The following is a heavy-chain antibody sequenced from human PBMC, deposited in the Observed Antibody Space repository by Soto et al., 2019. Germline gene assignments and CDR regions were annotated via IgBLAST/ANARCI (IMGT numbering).Heavy chain of an antibody. D-gene: IGHD5-12*01. J-gene: IGHJ4*02. CDR1: GFTFSSYA. CDR2: ISYDGSNK. V-gene: IGHV3-30-3*01. CDR3: ARDVSGCPVY. Sequence: QVQLVESGGGVVQPGRSLRLSCAASGFTFSSYAMHWVRQAPGKGLEWVAVISYDGSNKYYADSVKSRFTISRDNSKNTLYLQMNSLRAEDTAVYYCARDVSGCPVYWGQGTLVTVSS.